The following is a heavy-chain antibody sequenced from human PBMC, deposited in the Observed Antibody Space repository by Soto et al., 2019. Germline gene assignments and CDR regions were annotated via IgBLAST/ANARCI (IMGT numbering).Heavy chain of an antibody. J-gene: IGHJ4*02. CDR2: INHSGST. CDR1: GGSFSGYY. Sequence: QVQLQQWGAGLLKPSETLSLTCAVYGGSFSGYYWSWIRQPPGKGLEWIGEINHSGSTNYNPSLKIRVTISVDTSKNQFSLKLSSVTAADTAVYYCACSTVTTGYFDYWGQGTLVTVSS. D-gene: IGHD4-17*01. V-gene: IGHV4-34*01. CDR3: ACSTVTTGYFDY.